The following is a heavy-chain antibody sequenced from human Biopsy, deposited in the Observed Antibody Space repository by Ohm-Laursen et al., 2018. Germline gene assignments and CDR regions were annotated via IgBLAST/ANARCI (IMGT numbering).Heavy chain of an antibody. Sequence: TQSLTCTVYGESFNGYYWSWIRQTPGKGLEWIGEINHSGRTNYNPSLKSRVTISVGTSKNQFSLKVRSVTAADTAVYYCVRGVDYYDPYHYYALDVWGQGTTVTVSS. CDR1: GESFNGYY. CDR2: INHSGRT. D-gene: IGHD3-22*01. CDR3: VRGVDYYDPYHYYALDV. V-gene: IGHV4-34*01. J-gene: IGHJ6*02.